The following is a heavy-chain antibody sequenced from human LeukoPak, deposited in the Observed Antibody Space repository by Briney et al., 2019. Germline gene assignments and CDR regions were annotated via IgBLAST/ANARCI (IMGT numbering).Heavy chain of an antibody. V-gene: IGHV3-30-3*01. CDR2: ISYDGSNK. Sequence: GGSLRLSCAASGFTFSSYAMSWVRQAPGKGLEWVAVISYDGSNKYYADSVKGRFTISRDNSKNTLYLQMNSLRAEDTAVYYCARDWSIAARPRAFDYWGQGTLVAVSS. CDR1: GFTFSSYA. CDR3: ARDWSIAARPRAFDY. D-gene: IGHD6-6*01. J-gene: IGHJ4*02.